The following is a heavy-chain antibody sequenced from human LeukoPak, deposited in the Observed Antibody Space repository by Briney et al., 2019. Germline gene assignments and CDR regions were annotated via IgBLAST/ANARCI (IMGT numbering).Heavy chain of an antibody. J-gene: IGHJ4*02. Sequence: GGSQRLSCAASGLTFTNACMSWVRDAPGKGREWGGRIKSKTDGGTTDYAAPVKGRFTVLRKESEDTLYLEMSSLKTGDTAVYYCSAGTWDLIPYFDYWGQGILVTVSS. CDR2: IKSKTDGGTT. D-gene: IGHD1-26*01. CDR1: GLTFTNAC. V-gene: IGHV3-15*01. CDR3: SAGTWDLIPYFDY.